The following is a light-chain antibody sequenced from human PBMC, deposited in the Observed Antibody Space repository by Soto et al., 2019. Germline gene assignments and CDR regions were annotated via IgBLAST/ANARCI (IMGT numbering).Light chain of an antibody. V-gene: IGLV2-14*01. CDR1: SSDVGGYDY. CDR3: SSFAAGKTDV. Sequence: QSALTQPASVSGSPGQSITISCTGTSSDVGGYDYVSWYQQHPGKAPKLMIYGVSNRPSGVSNRFSGSKSGNTASLTISGHHAEDEADYYCSSFAAGKTDVFGTGTKLTVL. CDR2: GVS. J-gene: IGLJ1*01.